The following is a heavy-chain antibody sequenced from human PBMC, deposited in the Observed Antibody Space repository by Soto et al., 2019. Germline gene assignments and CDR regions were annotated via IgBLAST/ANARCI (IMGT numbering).Heavy chain of an antibody. Sequence: HPGGSLRLSCAASGFTFSSYGMHWVRQAPGKGLEWVAVISYDGSNKYYADSVKGRFTISRDNSKNTLYLQMNSLRAEDTAVYYCAKAGDSSGWYYYYYYYGMDVWGQGTTVTVSS. J-gene: IGHJ6*02. D-gene: IGHD6-19*01. CDR1: GFTFSSYG. CDR2: ISYDGSNK. CDR3: AKAGDSSGWYYYYYYYGMDV. V-gene: IGHV3-30*18.